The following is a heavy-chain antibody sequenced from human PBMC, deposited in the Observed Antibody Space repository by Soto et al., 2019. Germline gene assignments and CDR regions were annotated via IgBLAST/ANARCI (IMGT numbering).Heavy chain of an antibody. J-gene: IGHJ5*02. D-gene: IGHD3-3*01. CDR3: ARGQRFSDWFDP. CDR1: GGSVSSGSYY. V-gene: IGHV4-61*01. CDR2: IYYSGST. Sequence: PSETLSLTCTVSGGSVSSGSYYWSCIRQPPWKGLEWILYIYYSGSTNYNPSLQSRVTMSLDTSKNNFSLRLTSVTDADTAVYYCARGQRFSDWFDPWGQGTLVTVYS.